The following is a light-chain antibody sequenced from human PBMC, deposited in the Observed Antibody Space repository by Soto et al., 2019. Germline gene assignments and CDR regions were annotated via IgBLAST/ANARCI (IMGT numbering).Light chain of an antibody. CDR1: QSISSN. Sequence: EIVMTQSPATLSVSPGERATLSCRASQSISSNLAWYQQKPGQGPRLLIYDASTRATGIPARFSGSGSGTDFTLTISSLQSEDFAVYYWQQDTNWLKWTFGQGTKVEIK. J-gene: IGKJ1*01. CDR3: QQDTNWLKWT. CDR2: DAS. V-gene: IGKV3-15*01.